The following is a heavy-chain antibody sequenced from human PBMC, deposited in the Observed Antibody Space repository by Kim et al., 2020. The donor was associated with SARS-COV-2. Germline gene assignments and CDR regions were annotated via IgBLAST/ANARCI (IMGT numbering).Heavy chain of an antibody. Sequence: DSVKGRFTISRDNSKNTLYLQMNSLRAEDTAVYYCARDQVEWELSDAFDIWGQGTMVTVSS. D-gene: IGHD1-26*01. J-gene: IGHJ3*02. V-gene: IGHV3-30*07. CDR3: ARDQVEWELSDAFDI.